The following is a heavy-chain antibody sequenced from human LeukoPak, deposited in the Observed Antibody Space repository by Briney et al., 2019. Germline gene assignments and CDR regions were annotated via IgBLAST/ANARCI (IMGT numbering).Heavy chain of an antibody. Sequence: GGSLRLSCAASGFTFSSYSMNWVRQAPGKGLERVSSISSSSSYIYYADSVKGRFTISRDNAKNSLYLQMNSLRAEDTAVYYCARDYDFWSGYFVYYYYMDVWGKGTTVTISS. CDR2: ISSSSSYI. J-gene: IGHJ6*03. CDR3: ARDYDFWSGYFVYYYYMDV. V-gene: IGHV3-21*01. D-gene: IGHD3-3*01. CDR1: GFTFSSYS.